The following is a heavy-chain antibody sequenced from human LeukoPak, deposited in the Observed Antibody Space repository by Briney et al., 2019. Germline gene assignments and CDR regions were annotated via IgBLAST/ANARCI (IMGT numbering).Heavy chain of an antibody. CDR2: INYSGST. D-gene: IGHD3-10*01. CDR1: GGSISSDNYQ. V-gene: IGHV4-30-4*01. CDR3: ARYGSGSTWFDP. Sequence: PSETLSLTCTVSGGSISSDNYQWSWIRQPPGKGLEWIGYINYSGSTYYSPSLKSRVTISVDTSKNQFFLKLSSVTAADTAGYYCARYGSGSTWFDPWGQGTLVTVSS. J-gene: IGHJ5*02.